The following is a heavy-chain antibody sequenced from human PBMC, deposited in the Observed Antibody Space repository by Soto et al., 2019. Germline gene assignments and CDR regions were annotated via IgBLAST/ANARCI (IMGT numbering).Heavy chain of an antibody. CDR1: GGSISSYY. CDR3: ARSYRRYCSFVSCYSYYCYYMYV. J-gene: IGHJ6*03. V-gene: IGHV4-59*01. CDR2: IYYSGST. Sequence: SETLSLTCTVSGGSISSYYWSGIRQPPGKGLEWIGYIYYSGSTNYNPSLKSRVTISVDTSKNQFSLKLSSVTAADTAVYYCARSYRRYCSFVSCYSYYCYYMYVWGKGTTVTGSS. D-gene: IGHD2-15*01.